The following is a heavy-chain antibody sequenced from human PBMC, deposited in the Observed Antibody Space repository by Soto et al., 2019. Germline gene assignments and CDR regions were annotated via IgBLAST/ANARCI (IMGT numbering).Heavy chain of an antibody. CDR1: GFTFDNYA. V-gene: IGHV3-23*01. CDR2: ISATGGST. D-gene: IGHD3-10*01. J-gene: IGHJ4*02. Sequence: GGSLRLSCAASGFTFDNYAMNWVRQAPGKGLEWVSGISATGGSTYYAASVRGRFGISRDNSKNTLDLQMNSLRAEDTAVYYCPRSLDVFLWLGELLSLGCEWWGQGNMVSVSS. CDR3: PRSLDVFLWLGELLSLGCEW.